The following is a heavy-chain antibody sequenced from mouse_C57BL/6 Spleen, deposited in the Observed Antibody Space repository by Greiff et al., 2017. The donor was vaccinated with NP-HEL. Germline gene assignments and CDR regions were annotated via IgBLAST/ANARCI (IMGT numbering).Heavy chain of an antibody. V-gene: IGHV1-22*01. CDR1: GYTFTDYK. Sequence: VQLKESGPELVKPGASVKMSCKASGYTFTDYKMHWVKQSHGKSLEWIGYINPNNGGNSYNQKFKGKATLTVNKSSSTAYMELRSLTSEDSVVYYCARSDYAAWFAYWGQGTLVTVSA. D-gene: IGHD2-13*01. J-gene: IGHJ3*01. CDR3: ARSDYAAWFAY. CDR2: INPNNGGN.